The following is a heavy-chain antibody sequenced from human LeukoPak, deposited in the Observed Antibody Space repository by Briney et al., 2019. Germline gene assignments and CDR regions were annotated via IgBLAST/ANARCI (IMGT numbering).Heavy chain of an antibody. D-gene: IGHD1-14*01. J-gene: IGHJ4*02. CDR2: IRYDGSNK. CDR1: GFTLSSYG. Sequence: GGSLRLSCAASGFTLSSYGMHWVRQAPGKGLEWVAFIRYDGSNKYYADSVKGRFTISRDNSKNTLYLQMNSLRAEDTAVYYCASNRLPSPAYFDYWGQGTLVTVSS. CDR3: ASNRLPSPAYFDY. V-gene: IGHV3-30*02.